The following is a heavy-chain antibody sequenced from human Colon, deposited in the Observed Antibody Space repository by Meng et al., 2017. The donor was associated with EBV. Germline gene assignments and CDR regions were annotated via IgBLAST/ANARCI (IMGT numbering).Heavy chain of an antibody. D-gene: IGHD6-19*01. CDR3: ARGNGWRFDY. CDR1: GYTFTSSS. J-gene: IGHJ4*02. CDR2: ININTGNP. Sequence: QVELVGSGSEVKKVGDSVEVSGQAAGYTFTSSSMNWVRHAPGQGLEWMGWININTGNPTYAQGFTGRFVFSLDTSVSTAYLQIDSLKADDTAVYYCARGNGWRFDYWGQGTLVTVSS. V-gene: IGHV7-4-1*01.